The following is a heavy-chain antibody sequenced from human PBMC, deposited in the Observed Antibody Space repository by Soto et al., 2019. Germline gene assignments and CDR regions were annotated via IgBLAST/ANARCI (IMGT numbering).Heavy chain of an antibody. CDR1: GFTFSRYA. Sequence: VGSLRLSCADSGFTFSRYAMSWFRQAPVRGLEWVSCITGSGGGTYYADSVKGRFTISRDNSKDTLFLQMNSLGAEDTAVYYCAKAGRLVINWFDPWGQGTLVTVSS. D-gene: IGHD2-21*01. CDR3: AKAGRLVINWFDP. CDR2: ITGSGGGT. V-gene: IGHV3-23*01. J-gene: IGHJ5*02.